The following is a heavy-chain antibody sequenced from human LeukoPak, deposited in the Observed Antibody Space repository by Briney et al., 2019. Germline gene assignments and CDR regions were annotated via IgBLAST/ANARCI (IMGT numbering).Heavy chain of an antibody. CDR1: GGSISSSIYY. D-gene: IGHD3-22*01. V-gene: IGHV4-39*01. Sequence: SETLSLTCTVSGGSISSSIYYWGWIRQPPGKGLEWIGNIFYSGSTYCNPSLKSRVTISVDTSKNQFSLKLSSVTAADTAVYYCARTRHSSGYWGSFHGMDVWGQGTTVTVSS. CDR3: ARTRHSSGYWGSFHGMDV. CDR2: IFYSGST. J-gene: IGHJ6*02.